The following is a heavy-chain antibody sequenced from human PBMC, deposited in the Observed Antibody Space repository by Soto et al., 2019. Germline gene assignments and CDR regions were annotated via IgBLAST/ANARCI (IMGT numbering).Heavy chain of an antibody. CDR2: ISSSGSTI. Sequence: SGGSLRLSCAASGFTFSDYYMSWIRQAPGKGLEWVSYISSSGSTIYYADSVKGRFTISRDNAKNSLYLQMNSLRAEDTAVYYCARDDRFLEWLYPYGMDVWGQGTTVTVSS. CDR1: GFTFSDYY. D-gene: IGHD3-3*01. J-gene: IGHJ6*02. V-gene: IGHV3-11*01. CDR3: ARDDRFLEWLYPYGMDV.